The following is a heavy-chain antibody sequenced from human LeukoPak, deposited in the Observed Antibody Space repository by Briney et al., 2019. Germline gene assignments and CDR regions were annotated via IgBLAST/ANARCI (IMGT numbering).Heavy chain of an antibody. J-gene: IGHJ4*02. V-gene: IGHV3-7*01. CDR3: ARPLGRIQLWLLSY. CDR2: IKQDGSEK. D-gene: IGHD5-18*01. Sequence: GGSLRLSCAASGFTVSSNYMSWVRQAPGKGLEWVANIKQDGSEKYYVDSVKGRFTISRDNAKNSLYLQMNSLRAEDTAVYYCARPLGRIQLWLLSYWGQGTLVTVSS. CDR1: GFTVSSNY.